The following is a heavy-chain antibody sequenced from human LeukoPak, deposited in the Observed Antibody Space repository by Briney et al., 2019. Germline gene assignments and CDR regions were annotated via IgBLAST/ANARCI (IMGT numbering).Heavy chain of an antibody. Sequence: SETLSLTCTVSGGSISSYYWSWIRQPPGKGLEWIGYIYYSGSTNYNPSLKSRVTISVDTSKNQFSLKLSSVTAADTAVYYCAVAVAGTTFDYWGQGTLVTVSS. CDR1: GGSISSYY. J-gene: IGHJ4*02. CDR3: AVAVAGTTFDY. CDR2: IYYSGST. V-gene: IGHV4-59*08. D-gene: IGHD6-19*01.